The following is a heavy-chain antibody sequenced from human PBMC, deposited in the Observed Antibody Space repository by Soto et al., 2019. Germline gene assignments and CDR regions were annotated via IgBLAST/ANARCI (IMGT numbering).Heavy chain of an antibody. J-gene: IGHJ4*02. CDR1: GFSFSSYA. CDR2: ISGSDGST. CDR3: AKDRERDAWYEDY. D-gene: IGHD6-13*01. V-gene: IGHV3-23*01. Sequence: EVQLLESGGGLVQPGGSLILSCVASGFSFSSYAMSWVRQAPGKGLEWVSVISGSDGSTYYADSVKGRFTISRDNSKNTLYLQMNSLRAEDTAVYYCAKDRERDAWYEDYWGQGTLVTVSS.